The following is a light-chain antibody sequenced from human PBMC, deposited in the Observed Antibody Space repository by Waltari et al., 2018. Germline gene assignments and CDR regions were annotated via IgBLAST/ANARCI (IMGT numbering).Light chain of an antibody. CDR3: SSYAGSSKGV. CDR1: SSDVGNYKR. CDR2: AVS. Sequence: QSALTQPASVSGSPGQSITLSCTGTSSDVGNYKRVSWYQQPPGKAPKPMIYAVSKRPSGVSDRFSGSKSGDMASLTISGLQPEDEAEYFCSSYAGSSKGVFGGGTKVTVL. V-gene: IGLV2-23*02. J-gene: IGLJ2*01.